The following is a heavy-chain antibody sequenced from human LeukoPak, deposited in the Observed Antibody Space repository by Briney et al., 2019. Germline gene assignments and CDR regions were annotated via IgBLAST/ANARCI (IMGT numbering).Heavy chain of an antibody. CDR1: GYTFTSYD. Sequence: ASVKVSCKASGYTFTSYDINSVRQATGQGLEWMGWMNPNSGNTGYAQKFQGRVTMTRNTSISTAYIELSSLRSEDTAVYYCARGIYGDYVPDYWGQGTLVTVSS. D-gene: IGHD4-17*01. V-gene: IGHV1-8*01. J-gene: IGHJ4*02. CDR3: ARGIYGDYVPDY. CDR2: MNPNSGNT.